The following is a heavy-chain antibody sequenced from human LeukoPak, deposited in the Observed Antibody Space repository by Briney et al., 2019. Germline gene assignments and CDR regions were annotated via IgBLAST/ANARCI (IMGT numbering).Heavy chain of an antibody. CDR3: AKLGNFYYYDSSGYSDY. V-gene: IGHV3-23*01. Sequence: PRGSLRLSCEASGFTFSSYAMSWVRQAPGKGLEWVSGISGSGGSTYYADSVKGRFTISRDNSKNTLYLQMNSLRAEDTAVYYCAKLGNFYYYDSSGYSDYWGQGTLVTVSS. CDR1: GFTFSSYA. CDR2: ISGSGGST. D-gene: IGHD3-22*01. J-gene: IGHJ4*02.